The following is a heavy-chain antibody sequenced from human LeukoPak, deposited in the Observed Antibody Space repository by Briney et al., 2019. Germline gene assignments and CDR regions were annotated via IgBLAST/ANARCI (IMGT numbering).Heavy chain of an antibody. J-gene: IGHJ6*03. D-gene: IGHD1-26*01. CDR1: GFTFSSYE. Sequence: HPGGSLRLSCAASGFTFSSYEMNWVRQAPGKGLEWVSYISSSGSTIYYADSVKGRFTISRDNAKNSLFLQMNSLRPEDTAVYYCARDPYSGSYGDYYYYYMDVWGKGTTVTISS. CDR2: ISSSGSTI. V-gene: IGHV3-48*03. CDR3: ARDPYSGSYGDYYYYYMDV.